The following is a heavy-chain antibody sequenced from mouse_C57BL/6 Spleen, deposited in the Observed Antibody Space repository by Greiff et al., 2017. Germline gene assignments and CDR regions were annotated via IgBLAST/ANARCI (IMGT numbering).Heavy chain of an antibody. CDR2: IDPSDSYT. D-gene: IGHD1-1*01. CDR1: GYTFTSYW. CDR3: ARGDYGSISFAY. V-gene: IGHV1-69*01. J-gene: IGHJ3*01. Sequence: QVQLQQPGAELVMPGASVKLSCKASGYTFTSYWMHWVKQRPGQGLEWIGEIDPSDSYTNYNQKFKGKSTLTVDKSSSTAYMQLSSLTSEDSAVYYCARGDYGSISFAYWGQGTLVTVSA.